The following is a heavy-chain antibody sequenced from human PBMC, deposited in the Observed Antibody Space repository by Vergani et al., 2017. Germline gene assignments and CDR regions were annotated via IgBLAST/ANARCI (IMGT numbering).Heavy chain of an antibody. V-gene: IGHV3-48*04. D-gene: IGHD3-9*01. CDR1: GFTFSSYS. CDR3: ARLADYDILACQNWFDP. CDR2: ISSSSSTI. J-gene: IGHJ5*02. Sequence: EVQLVESGGGLVQPGGSLRLSCAASGFTFSSYSMNWVRQAPGKGLEWVSYISSSSSTIYYADSVKGRFTISRDNAKNSLYLQMNSLRAEDTAVYYCARLADYDILACQNWFDPWGQGTLVTVSS.